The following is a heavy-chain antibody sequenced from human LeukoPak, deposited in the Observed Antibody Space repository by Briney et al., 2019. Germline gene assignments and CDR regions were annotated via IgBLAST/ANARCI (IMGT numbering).Heavy chain of an antibody. D-gene: IGHD3-22*01. Sequence: GGSLRLSCAASGFTFSSYSMNWVRRAPGKGLEWVSSISSSSSYIYYADSVKGRFTISRDNAKNSLYLQMNSLRAEDTAVYYCARDWTPYYYDSSGYPDYWGQGTLVTVSS. CDR1: GFTFSSYS. V-gene: IGHV3-21*01. CDR2: ISSSSSYI. CDR3: ARDWTPYYYDSSGYPDY. J-gene: IGHJ4*02.